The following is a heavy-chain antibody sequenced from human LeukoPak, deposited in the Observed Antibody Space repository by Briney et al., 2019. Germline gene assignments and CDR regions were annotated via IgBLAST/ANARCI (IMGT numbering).Heavy chain of an antibody. CDR3: ARGPTTVTRAFDY. V-gene: IGHV4-38-2*02. J-gene: IGHJ4*02. CDR1: GYSISSGYY. CDR2: IYHSGST. Sequence: SETLSLTCTVSGYSISSGYYWGWIRQPPGKGLEWIGSIYHSGSTYYNPSLKSRVTISVDTSKNQFSLKLSSVTAADTGVYYCARGPTTVTRAFDYWGQGTLVTVSS. D-gene: IGHD4-17*01.